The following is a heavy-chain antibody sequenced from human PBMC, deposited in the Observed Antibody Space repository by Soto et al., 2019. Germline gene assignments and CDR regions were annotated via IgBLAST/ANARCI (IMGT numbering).Heavy chain of an antibody. V-gene: IGHV3-15*07. CDR1: GFTFSNAW. D-gene: IGHD6-13*01. Sequence: GESLKISCAASGFTFSNAWMNWVRQAPGKGLEWVGRIKSKTDGGTTDYAAPVKGRFTISRDDSKNTLYLQMNSLKTEDTAVYYCTTGSIAAAGYLYYYYYGMDVWGQGTTVTVSS. CDR2: IKSKTDGGTT. CDR3: TTGSIAAAGYLYYYYYGMDV. J-gene: IGHJ6*02.